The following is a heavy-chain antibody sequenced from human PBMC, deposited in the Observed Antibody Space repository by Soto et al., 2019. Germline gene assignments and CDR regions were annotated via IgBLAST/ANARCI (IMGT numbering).Heavy chain of an antibody. V-gene: IGHV3-64D*06. J-gene: IGHJ4*02. CDR1: GFTFSSYS. Sequence: GGSLRLSCAASGFTFSSYSMNWVRQAPGKGLEYVSVISSNGGSTYYADSVKGRFTISRDNSKNTLYLQMSSLRAEDTAVYYCVKILQYSYGLPHWGQGTLVTVS. CDR2: ISSNGGST. CDR3: VKILQYSYGLPH. D-gene: IGHD5-18*01.